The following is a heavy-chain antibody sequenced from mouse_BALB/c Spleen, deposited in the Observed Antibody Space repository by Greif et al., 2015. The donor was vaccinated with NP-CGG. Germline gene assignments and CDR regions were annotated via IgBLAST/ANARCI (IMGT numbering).Heavy chain of an antibody. CDR3: ARRDWYFDV. Sequence: VQLKQSGAELVKPGASVKLSCTASGFNIKDTYMHWVKQRPEQGLEWIGRIDPANVNTKYDPKFQGKAPITADTSSNTAYLQLSCLTSEDTAVYYCARRDWYFDVWGAGTTVTVSS. J-gene: IGHJ1*01. V-gene: IGHV14-3*02. CDR1: GFNIKDTY. CDR2: IDPANVNT.